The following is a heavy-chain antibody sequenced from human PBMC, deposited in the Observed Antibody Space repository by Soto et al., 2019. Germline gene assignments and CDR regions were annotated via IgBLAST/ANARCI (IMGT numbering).Heavy chain of an antibody. Sequence: SETLSLTCAVYGGSFSGYYWSWIRQPPGKGLEWIGEINHSGSTNYNPSLKSRVTISVDTSKNQFSLKLSSVTAADTAVYYCARAEYSSSSALDYWGHGTLVTVSS. D-gene: IGHD6-6*01. CDR1: GGSFSGYY. CDR3: ARAEYSSSSALDY. J-gene: IGHJ4*01. V-gene: IGHV4-34*01. CDR2: INHSGST.